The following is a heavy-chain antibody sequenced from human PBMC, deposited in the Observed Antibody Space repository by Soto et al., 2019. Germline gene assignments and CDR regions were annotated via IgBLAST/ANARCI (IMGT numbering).Heavy chain of an antibody. CDR2: IYYSGST. J-gene: IGHJ6*02. D-gene: IGHD3-9*01. V-gene: IGHV4-61*08. CDR3: ARVPMYYDILTGYSDYYYYVMDG. CDR1: GGSISSGGYS. Sequence: PSETLSLTCAVSGGSISSGGYSWSWIRQPPGKGLEWIGYIYYSGSTNYNPSLKSRVTISVDTSKNQFSLKLSSVTAADTAVYYCARVPMYYDILTGYSDYYYYVMDGWGQGTTVTVSS.